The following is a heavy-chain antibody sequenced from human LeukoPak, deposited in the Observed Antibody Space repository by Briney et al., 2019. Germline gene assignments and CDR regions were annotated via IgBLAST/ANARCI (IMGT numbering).Heavy chain of an antibody. J-gene: IGHJ4*02. D-gene: IGHD3-10*01. CDR2: IWYNGSKK. V-gene: IGHV3-33*01. Sequence: GGSLRLSCAASGFTFGSYGMHWVRQAPGKGLEWVAVIWYNGSKKDYVDSVKGRFTISRDNSKNTLYLQMNSLRAEDTAVYYCARESLVWFGNLKEYHFDYWGQGTLVTVSS. CDR1: GFTFGSYG. CDR3: ARESLVWFGNLKEYHFDY.